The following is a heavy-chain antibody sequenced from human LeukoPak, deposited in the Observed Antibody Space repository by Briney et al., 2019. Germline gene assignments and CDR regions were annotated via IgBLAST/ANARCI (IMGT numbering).Heavy chain of an antibody. J-gene: IGHJ4*02. D-gene: IGHD2-15*01. V-gene: IGHV1-69*06. Sequence: GASVKVSCKASGGTFSSYAMSWVRQAPGQGLEWMGGIIPIFGTANYAQKFQGRVTITADKSTSTAYMELSSLRSEDTAVYYCARAWLRDCSGGSCYYFDYWGQGTLVTVSS. CDR2: IIPIFGTA. CDR3: ARAWLRDCSGGSCYYFDY. CDR1: GGTFSSYA.